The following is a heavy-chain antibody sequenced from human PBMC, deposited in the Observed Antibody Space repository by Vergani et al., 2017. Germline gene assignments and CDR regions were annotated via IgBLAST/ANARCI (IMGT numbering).Heavy chain of an antibody. CDR2: IYWNDDQ. V-gene: IGHV2-5*04. D-gene: IGHD1-7*01. CDR1: GFSLNTRGVS. Sequence: QITLKDSGPTLVKPTQPLPLPCTFSGFSLNTRGVSVAWIRQPPGKALDWLPLIYWNDDQHYSPSLNNRVTITKDTSKNQVVLTMTNMDYVDTGTYYCVYRKTECGTTGCFYPFYYYYYMDVWGKGTTVTVSS. J-gene: IGHJ6*03. CDR3: VYRKTECGTTGCFYPFYYYYYMDV.